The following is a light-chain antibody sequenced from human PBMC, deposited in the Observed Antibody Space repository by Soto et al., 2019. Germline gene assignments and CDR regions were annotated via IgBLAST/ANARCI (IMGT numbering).Light chain of an antibody. CDR1: SSDVGGYNY. CDR2: DVS. Sequence: QSALTQPRSVSGAPGQSVTISCTGTSSDVGGYNYVSWYQQHPGKAPKLMIYDVSKRPSGVPDRFSGSKSGNTASLTISGLQADDEADYYGCSYAGSYTHYVFGTGTKVTVL. J-gene: IGLJ1*01. CDR3: CSYAGSYTHYV. V-gene: IGLV2-11*01.